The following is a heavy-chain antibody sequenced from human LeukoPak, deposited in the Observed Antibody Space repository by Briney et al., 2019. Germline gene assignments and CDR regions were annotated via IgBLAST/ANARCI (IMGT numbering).Heavy chain of an antibody. Sequence: GGSLRLSCTASGFTFGDYAMSWVRQAPGKGLEWVGFIRSKAYGVTTEYAASVKGRFTISRDDSKSIAYLQMNSLKTEDTAVYYCSRVRYSSSWYVGYSCDYWGQGTLVTVSS. J-gene: IGHJ4*02. CDR3: SRVRYSSSWYVGYSCDY. V-gene: IGHV3-49*04. CDR2: IRSKAYGVTT. CDR1: GFTFGDYA. D-gene: IGHD6-13*01.